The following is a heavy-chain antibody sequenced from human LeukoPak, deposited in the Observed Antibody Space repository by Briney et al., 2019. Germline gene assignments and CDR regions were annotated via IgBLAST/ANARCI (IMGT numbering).Heavy chain of an antibody. J-gene: IGHJ4*02. D-gene: IGHD3-10*01. CDR2: IYNSGNN. V-gene: IGHV4-59*08. CDR1: GGSISSDY. Sequence: SETLSLTCTVSGGSISSDYWQWIRQPPGKGLEWVGYIYNSGNNHYNSSLKSRVTISIDTSKNQFSLKLASVTAADTAVYYCATRGYWGQGALVAVSS. CDR3: ATRGY.